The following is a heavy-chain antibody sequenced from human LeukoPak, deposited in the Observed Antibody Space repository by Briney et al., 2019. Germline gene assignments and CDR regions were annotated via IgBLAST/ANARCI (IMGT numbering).Heavy chain of an antibody. Sequence: GGSLRLSCAASGFTFNIDGMNWVRQAPGKGLEWVAYIGGSDVATYYTDFVRGRFTISRDNARNSLYLQMNSLRDEDTAIYYCARGGQSADNWFDPWGQGILVTVSS. CDR3: ARGGQSADNWFDP. V-gene: IGHV3-48*02. CDR2: IGGSDVAT. J-gene: IGHJ5*02. D-gene: IGHD3-3*01. CDR1: GFTFNIDG.